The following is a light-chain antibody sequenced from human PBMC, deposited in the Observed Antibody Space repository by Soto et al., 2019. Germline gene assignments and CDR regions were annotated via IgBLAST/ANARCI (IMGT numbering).Light chain of an antibody. J-gene: IGKJ3*01. V-gene: IGKV3-15*01. Sequence: EIVMTQSPATLSVSPVERATLSCRASQIVSSNLAWYQQKPGQAPRLLIYGASTRATGIPARFSGSGSGTEFTLTISSLQSEDFAVYYCQQYNNWPGTLGPGTKVDIK. CDR1: QIVSSN. CDR2: GAS. CDR3: QQYNNWPGT.